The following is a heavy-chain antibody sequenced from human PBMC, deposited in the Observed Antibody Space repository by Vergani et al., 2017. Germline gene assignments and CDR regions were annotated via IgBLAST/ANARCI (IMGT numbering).Heavy chain of an antibody. CDR3: TKGSRGYTGYFFDY. CDR2: VSGSSATP. D-gene: IGHD5-12*01. V-gene: IGHV3-23*04. CDR1: GFSFPGYA. J-gene: IGHJ4*02. Sequence: EVQLVGSGGGLVQPGGSLRLSCEASGFSFPGYAMSWVRQAPGKGLEWVSSVSGSSATPYYADSVKGRFIISRDNSKNTLHLQMNSLRADDTAVYYCTKGSRGYTGYFFDYWGQGTLATVSS.